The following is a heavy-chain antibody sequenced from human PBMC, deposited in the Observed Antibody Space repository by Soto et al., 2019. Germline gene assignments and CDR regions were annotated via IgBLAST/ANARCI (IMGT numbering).Heavy chain of an antibody. Sequence: GASVKVSCKASGYTFTGYYMHWVRQAPGQGLEWMGWINPNSGGTNYAQKFQGWVTMTRDTSISTAYMELSRLRSDDTAVYYCARTPDIVAARGFDSSSLDFDYWGQGTLVTVSS. CDR2: INPNSGGT. V-gene: IGHV1-2*04. CDR3: ARTPDIVAARGFDSSSLDFDY. CDR1: GYTFTGYY. D-gene: IGHD5-12*01. J-gene: IGHJ4*02.